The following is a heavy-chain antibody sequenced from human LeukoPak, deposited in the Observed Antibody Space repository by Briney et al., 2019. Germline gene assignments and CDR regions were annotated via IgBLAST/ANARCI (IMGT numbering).Heavy chain of an antibody. J-gene: IGHJ4*02. CDR1: GVTFSTYE. CDR2: IDTDGYS. Sequence: GGSLRLSCAASGVTFSTYEMNWVRPAPGEGLEWVSSIDTDGYSYSAVSVKGRFTISRDNAKSTLYLQMDSLTVEDTALYYCARGTIGANPASAYWGQGTLVTVSS. D-gene: IGHD4/OR15-4a*01. V-gene: IGHV3-21*06. CDR3: ARGTIGANPASAY.